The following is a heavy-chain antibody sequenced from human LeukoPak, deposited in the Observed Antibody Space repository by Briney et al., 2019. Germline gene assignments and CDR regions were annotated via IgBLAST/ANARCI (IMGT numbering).Heavy chain of an antibody. Sequence: SETLSLTCAVSGGSISSRNWWTWVRQPPGKGLEWIGEISHSGSTNYNPSLESRVTVSVDNSKNQFSLKLSSVTAADTAVYYCARAVRYYDVLTGYYIGYFDYWGQGSRVTVSS. J-gene: IGHJ4*02. CDR1: GGSISSRNW. CDR3: ARAVRYYDVLTGYYIGYFDY. D-gene: IGHD3-9*01. CDR2: ISHSGST. V-gene: IGHV4-4*02.